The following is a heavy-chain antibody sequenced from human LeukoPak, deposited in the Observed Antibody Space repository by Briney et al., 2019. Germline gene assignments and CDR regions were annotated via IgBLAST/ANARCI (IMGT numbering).Heavy chain of an antibody. V-gene: IGHV4-31*03. D-gene: IGHD5-18*01. CDR1: RGLISSGAYY. CDR3: ARDCEYSYVPDY. J-gene: IGHJ4*02. Sequence: SETLSLTCTVSRGLISSGAYYWNWIRQPPGKGLEWIGYIYYGGSTYYNPSLKSRVTISVDMSQHQFSLNLSSVTAADTAVYFCARDCEYSYVPDYWGQGTLVTVSS. CDR2: IYYGGST.